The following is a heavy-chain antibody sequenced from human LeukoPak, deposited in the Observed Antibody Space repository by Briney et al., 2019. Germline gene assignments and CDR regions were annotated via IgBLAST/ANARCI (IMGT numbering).Heavy chain of an antibody. CDR2: VKNRGDGRTT. CDR3: AKASIAAPYNFDY. Sequence: GGSLRLSCVVSTFTKAWMNWVRQAPGKGLEWVGRVKNRGDGRTTDYAAPVKGRFIISRDDSKKTVYLQMDSLKTEDTAGYYCAKASIAAPYNFDYWGQGTLVTVSS. V-gene: IGHV3-15*07. J-gene: IGHJ4*02. D-gene: IGHD6-6*01. CDR1: TFTKAW.